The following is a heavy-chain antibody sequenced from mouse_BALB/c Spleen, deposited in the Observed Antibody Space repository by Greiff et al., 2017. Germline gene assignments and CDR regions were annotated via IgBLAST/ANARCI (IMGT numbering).Heavy chain of an antibody. V-gene: IGHV3-2*02. CDR2: ISYSGST. Sequence: VQLQQSGPGLVKPSQSLSLTCTVTGYSITSDYAWNWIRQFPGNKLEWMGYISYSGSTSYNPSLKSRISITRDTSKNQFFLQLNSVTTEDTATYYCAREEDYYGSRSWFAYWGQGTLVTVSA. J-gene: IGHJ3*01. D-gene: IGHD1-1*01. CDR1: GYSITSDYA. CDR3: AREEDYYGSRSWFAY.